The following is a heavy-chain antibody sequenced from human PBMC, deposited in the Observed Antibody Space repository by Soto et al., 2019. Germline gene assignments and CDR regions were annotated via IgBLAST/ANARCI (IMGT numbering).Heavy chain of an antibody. J-gene: IGHJ6*02. V-gene: IGHV3-48*02. D-gene: IGHD2-15*01. CDR2: ISSSNRTI. Sequence: PGGSLRLSCAASGFTFRSYSMNWGRQAPGKGLEWVSYISSSNRTINYADSVKGRFIISRDNAKNSLYLQMHSLRDEDTAVYYCAREGWPLLQTGMDVWGQGTTVTVSS. CDR1: GFTFRSYS. CDR3: AREGWPLLQTGMDV.